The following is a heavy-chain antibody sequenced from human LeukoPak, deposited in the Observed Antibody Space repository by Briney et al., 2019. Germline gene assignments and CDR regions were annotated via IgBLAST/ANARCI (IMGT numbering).Heavy chain of an antibody. J-gene: IGHJ6*03. D-gene: IGHD1-7*01. CDR1: GGTFSSYA. CDR3: AREMNNWNYGGGYYYYYYMDV. Sequence: SVKVSCKASGGTFSSYAISWVRQAPGQGLEWMGGIIPIFGTANYAQKFQGRVTITADESTSTAYMELSSLRSDDTAVYYCAREMNNWNYGGGYYYYYYMDVWGKGTTVTVSS. V-gene: IGHV1-69*13. CDR2: IIPIFGTA.